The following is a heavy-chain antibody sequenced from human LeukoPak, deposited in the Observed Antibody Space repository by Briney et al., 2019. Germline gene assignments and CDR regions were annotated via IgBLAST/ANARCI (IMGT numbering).Heavy chain of an antibody. CDR2: INPNSGGT. CDR3: ARVGEIRFLEWSLSPDI. Sequence: ASVKVSCKASGYTFTGYDMHWVRQAPGQGLEWMGWINPNSGGTNYAQKFQGRVTMTRDTSISTAYMELSRLRSDDTAVYYCARVGEIRFLEWSLSPDIWGQGTMVTVSS. J-gene: IGHJ3*02. D-gene: IGHD3-3*01. V-gene: IGHV1-2*02. CDR1: GYTFTGYD.